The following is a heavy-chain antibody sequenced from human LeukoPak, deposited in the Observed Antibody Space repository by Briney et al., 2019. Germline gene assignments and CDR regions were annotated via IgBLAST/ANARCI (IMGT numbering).Heavy chain of an antibody. CDR1: GGSISSYY. D-gene: IGHD6-19*01. J-gene: IGHJ2*01. CDR2: IYYSGST. Sequence: PSETLSLTCTVSGGSISSYYWSWIRQPPGKGLEWIGYIYYSGSTNYNPSLKSRVTISVDTSKNQFSLKLSSVTAADTAVYYCAREKVAVPGNWYFDFWGRGTLVTVSS. V-gene: IGHV4-59*01. CDR3: AREKVAVPGNWYFDF.